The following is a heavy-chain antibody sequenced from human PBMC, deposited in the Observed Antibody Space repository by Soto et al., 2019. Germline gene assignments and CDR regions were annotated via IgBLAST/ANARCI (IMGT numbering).Heavy chain of an antibody. D-gene: IGHD6-25*01. CDR2: IKSKTDGWTT. V-gene: IGHV3-15*01. CDR3: TTAPAAVDI. Sequence: GSPRLSCAASRXTCSNAGMTWVRQGPGKGPEWVGLIKSKTDGWTTDYAAPVKGRFTISRDDSKNTLYLQMNSLKTDDTSVYFCTTAPAAVDIWGRGIMVTVSS. J-gene: IGHJ3*02. CDR1: RXTCSNAG.